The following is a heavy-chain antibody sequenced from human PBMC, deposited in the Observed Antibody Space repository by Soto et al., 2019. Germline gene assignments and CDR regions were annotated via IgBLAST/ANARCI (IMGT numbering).Heavy chain of an antibody. CDR1: GYTFSTYS. D-gene: IGHD6-19*01. Sequence: QVQLVQSGAEVKKPGASVKVSCKASGYTFSTYSMHWVRQAPGQRLEWMGWIDGGTGNTKYSQKFQGRVTITRDTSASIAYMELSSLRSEDTAVYYCAKCAEPHGSGWFFYFDYWGQGTLVTVSS. J-gene: IGHJ4*02. V-gene: IGHV1-3*01. CDR2: IDGGTGNT. CDR3: AKCAEPHGSGWFFYFDY.